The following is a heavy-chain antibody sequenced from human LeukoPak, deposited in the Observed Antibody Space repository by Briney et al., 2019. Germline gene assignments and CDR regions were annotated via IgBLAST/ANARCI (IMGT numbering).Heavy chain of an antibody. V-gene: IGHV3-9*01. CDR1: GFTFDDYA. CDR3: AKDIATGNRLYYFDY. D-gene: IGHD1-14*01. CDR2: ISWNSGSI. J-gene: IGHJ4*02. Sequence: GGSLRLSCAASGFTFDDYALHWVRQSPGKGLEWVSGISWNSGSIGYADSVKGRFTISRDNAKNSLYLQMNSLRAEDTALYYCAKDIATGNRLYYFDYWGQGTLVTVSS.